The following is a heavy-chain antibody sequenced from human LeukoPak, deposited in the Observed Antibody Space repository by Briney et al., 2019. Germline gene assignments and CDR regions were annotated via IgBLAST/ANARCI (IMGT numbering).Heavy chain of an antibody. CDR3: AKGPQGD. CDR1: GGSFSGYY. J-gene: IGHJ4*02. CDR2: IDSGGGT. V-gene: IGHV3-53*01. Sequence: ETLSLTCAVYGGSFSGYYWSWIRQPPGKGLEWVSAIDSGGGTYYADSVKGRFTISRDNSKNTLYLQLNSLRAEDTAVYYCAKGPQGDWGQGTLVTVSS. D-gene: IGHD3-16*01.